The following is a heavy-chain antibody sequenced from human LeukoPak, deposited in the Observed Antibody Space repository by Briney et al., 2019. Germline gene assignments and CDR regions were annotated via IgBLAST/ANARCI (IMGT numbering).Heavy chain of an antibody. Sequence: SETLSLTCTVSGGSVSSGSYYWSWIRQPPGKGLEWIGYIYYSGSTNYNPSLKSRVTISVDTSKNQFSLKLSSVTAADTAVYYCARAVEEDYFDYWGQGTLVTVSS. J-gene: IGHJ4*02. CDR3: ARAVEEDYFDY. V-gene: IGHV4-61*01. CDR1: GGSVSSGSYY. CDR2: IYYSGST.